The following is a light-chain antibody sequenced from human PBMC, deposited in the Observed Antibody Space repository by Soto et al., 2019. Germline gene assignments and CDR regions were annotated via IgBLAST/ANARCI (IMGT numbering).Light chain of an antibody. CDR3: QQRRNWPLT. CDR1: QSVSSY. V-gene: IGKV3-11*01. Sequence: EIVLTQSPGTLSLSPGERATLSCRATQSVSSYLAWYQQKPGQAPRLLIYDASNRATGIPARFSGSGSGTDFTLTISSLEPEDFAVYSCQQRRNWPLTFGGGTKVDIK. J-gene: IGKJ4*01. CDR2: DAS.